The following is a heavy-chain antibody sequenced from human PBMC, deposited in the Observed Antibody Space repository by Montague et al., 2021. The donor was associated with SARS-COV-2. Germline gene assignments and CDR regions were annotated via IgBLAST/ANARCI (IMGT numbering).Heavy chain of an antibody. CDR1: SGSIISSGYY. CDR3: ARGMIRGVTTPFDY. CDR2: NYYSGTT. J-gene: IGHJ4*02. V-gene: IGHV4-39*02. D-gene: IGHD3-10*01. Sequence: SETLSLTCSVSSGSIISSGYYWGWNRQPPGKELEWNGNNYYSGTTYYNPSLQSRGTISVDTSKNHLSLRLSSVTAADTAVYFCARGMIRGVTTPFDYWGQGSQVTVSS.